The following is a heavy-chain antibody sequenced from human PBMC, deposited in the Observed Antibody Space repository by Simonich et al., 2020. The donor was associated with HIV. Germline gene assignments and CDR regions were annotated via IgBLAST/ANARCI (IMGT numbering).Heavy chain of an antibody. CDR1: GYTFNSYY. Sequence: QVQLVQSGADGKKPGASVKVSCNASGYTFNSYYMHWVRQAPGQGLERVGMINPSGVSKNYAQKFQDRVTRTRDTSTSTVYMQLSSLRSEDTAVYYCAREMIAVDAFDIWGQGTMVTVSS. J-gene: IGHJ3*02. CDR3: AREMIAVDAFDI. V-gene: IGHV1-46*02. D-gene: IGHD3-22*01. CDR2: INPSGVSK.